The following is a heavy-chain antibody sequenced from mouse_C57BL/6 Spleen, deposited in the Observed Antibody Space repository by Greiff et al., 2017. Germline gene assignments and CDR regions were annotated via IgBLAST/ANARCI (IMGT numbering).Heavy chain of an antibody. CDR1: GYTFTSYW. V-gene: IGHV1-52*01. CDR3: ARGLGGGFAY. J-gene: IGHJ3*01. Sequence: VQLQQPGAELVRPGSSVKLSCKASGYTFTSYWMHWVKQRPIQGLEWIGNIDPSDSETHYNQKFKDKATLTVDKSSSTAYMQISSLTAEDSAVYYCARGLGGGFAYWGQGTLVTVSA. CDR2: IDPSDSET. D-gene: IGHD4-1*01.